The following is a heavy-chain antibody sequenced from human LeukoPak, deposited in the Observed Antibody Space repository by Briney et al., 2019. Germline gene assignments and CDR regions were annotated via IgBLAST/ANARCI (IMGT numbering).Heavy chain of an antibody. CDR3: ARGNTPDYYGSGSYYSYFDY. D-gene: IGHD3-10*01. CDR2: INHSGST. Sequence: SETLSLTCAVYGESFSGHYWTWIRQPPGRGLDWIGEINHSGSTTSNPSLNNRVTISVDTSKNQFSLKLTSVTAADTAVYYCARGNTPDYYGSGSYYSYFDYWGQGTLVTVSS. V-gene: IGHV4-34*01. CDR1: GESFSGHY. J-gene: IGHJ4*02.